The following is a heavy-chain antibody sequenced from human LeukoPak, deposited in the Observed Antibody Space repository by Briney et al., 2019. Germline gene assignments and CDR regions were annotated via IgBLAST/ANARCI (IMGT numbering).Heavy chain of an antibody. D-gene: IGHD1-26*01. CDR2: IYYSGST. CDR1: GGSISSSSYY. J-gene: IGHJ3*02. Sequence: PSETLSLTCTVSGGSISSSSYYWGWVRQPPGKGLEWIGYIYYSGSTNYNPSLKSRVTISVDTSKNQFSLKLSSVTAADTAVYYCARDGTENDAFDIWGQGTMVTVSS. CDR3: ARDGTENDAFDI. V-gene: IGHV4-61*01.